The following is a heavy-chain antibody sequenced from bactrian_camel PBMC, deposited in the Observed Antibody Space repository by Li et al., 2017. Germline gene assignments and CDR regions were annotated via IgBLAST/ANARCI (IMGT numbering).Heavy chain of an antibody. V-gene: IGHV3S53*01. CDR2: IDGDGST. D-gene: IGHD2*01. Sequence: HVQLVESGGGSVQVGGSLRLSCAVSGYSSIDHCVGWFREAPGKEREGVGAIDGDGSTSYRDSVKGRFTISKDNAKNTVYLQMNSLKPEDTAVYYCVRRSDCSGRYCPTYDFRYWGQGTQVTVS. J-gene: IGHJ6*01. CDR1: GYSSIDHC. CDR3: VRRSDCSGRYCPTYDFRY.